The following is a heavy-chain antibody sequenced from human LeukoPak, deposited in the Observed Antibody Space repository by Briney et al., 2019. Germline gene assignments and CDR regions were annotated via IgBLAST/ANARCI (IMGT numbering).Heavy chain of an antibody. V-gene: IGHV3-23*01. CDR3: AKQGRDWLRDYYYYMDV. D-gene: IGHD3-9*01. J-gene: IGHJ6*03. CDR1: GFNFSSYG. CDR2: FGGGGGST. Sequence: GGSLRLSCAASGFNFSSYGMSWVRQAPGKGLEWVSSFGGGGGSTYYADSVKGRFTISRDNSKNTLYLQMNSLRAEDTAVYYCAKQGRDWLRDYYYYMDVWGKGTTVTISS.